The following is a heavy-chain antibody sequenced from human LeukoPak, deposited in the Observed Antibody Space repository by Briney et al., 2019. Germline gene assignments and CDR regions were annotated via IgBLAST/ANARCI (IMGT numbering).Heavy chain of an antibody. CDR3: ARDRYYYDSSGSENYYGMDV. CDR1: GGSISSYY. CDR2: IYYSGST. J-gene: IGHJ6*02. Sequence: SETLSLTCTVSGGSISSYYWSWIRQPPGKGLEWIGYIYYSGSTNYNPSLKSRVTISVDTSKNQLSLKLSSVTAADTAVYYCARDRYYYDSSGSENYYGMDVWGQGTTVTVSS. V-gene: IGHV4-59*01. D-gene: IGHD3-22*01.